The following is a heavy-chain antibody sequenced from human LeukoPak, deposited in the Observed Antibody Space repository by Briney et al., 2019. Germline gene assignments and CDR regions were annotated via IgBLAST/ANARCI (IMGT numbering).Heavy chain of an antibody. CDR1: GFTFTNYW. J-gene: IGHJ4*02. D-gene: IGHD1-14*01. CDR2: IKEDGSAK. CDR3: ARDSAYNTFDY. V-gene: IGHV3-7*01. Sequence: GGSLRLSCAASGFTFTNYWMAWVRQAPEKGLEWVANIKEDGSAKYHVDSVKGRFTISRDNAKNSLYLQMSSLRVEDTAVYYCARDSAYNTFDYWGQGALVTVSS.